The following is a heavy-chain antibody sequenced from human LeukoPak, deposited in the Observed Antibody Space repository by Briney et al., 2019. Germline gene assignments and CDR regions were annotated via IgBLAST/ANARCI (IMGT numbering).Heavy chain of an antibody. Sequence: SQTLSLTCAVSGGSISSGGYYWSWIRQPPGKGLEWIAYISDIGSINYNPSLKSRVTISLDTSKNQFSLKLSSVTAADTAVYYCAGHHPRNTVDFWGQGTLVTVSS. CDR2: ISDIGSI. CDR3: AGHHPRNTVDF. V-gene: IGHV4-61*08. J-gene: IGHJ4*02. CDR1: GGSISSGGYY. D-gene: IGHD2/OR15-2a*01.